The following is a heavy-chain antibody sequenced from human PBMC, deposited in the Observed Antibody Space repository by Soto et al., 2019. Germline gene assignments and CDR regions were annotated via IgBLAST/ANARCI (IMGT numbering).Heavy chain of an antibody. J-gene: IGHJ6*02. CDR1: GFTFSSYA. Sequence: EVQLLESGGGLVQPGGCLRLSCAASGFTFSSYAMSWVRQAPGKGLEWVSAISGSGGSTYYADSVKGRFTISRDNSKNTLYLQMNSLRAEDTAVYYCAKDSDEEWELPDDVWGQGTTVTVSS. V-gene: IGHV3-23*01. CDR2: ISGSGGST. D-gene: IGHD1-26*01. CDR3: AKDSDEEWELPDDV.